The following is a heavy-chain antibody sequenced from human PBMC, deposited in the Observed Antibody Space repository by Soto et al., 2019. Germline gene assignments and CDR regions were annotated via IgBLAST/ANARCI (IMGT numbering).Heavy chain of an antibody. CDR3: PSVGRTVSGMAV. CDR1: GFTFSIYW. J-gene: IGHJ6*02. D-gene: IGHD2-15*01. Sequence: EVQLVESGGGLVQPGGSLRLSCAASGFTFSIYWMHWVRQAPGKGPVWVSRIDNAGSSARYADSVEGRITISSDNAKKAVYLQNNSLRAEETAVYYFPSVGRTVSGMAVWGQGTTVTVSS. V-gene: IGHV3-74*01. CDR2: IDNAGSSA.